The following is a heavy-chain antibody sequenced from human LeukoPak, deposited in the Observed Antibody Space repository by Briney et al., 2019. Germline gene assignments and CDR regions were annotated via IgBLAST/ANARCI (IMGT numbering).Heavy chain of an antibody. CDR1: RGSISGYY. CDR3: ARYRRFNDMDV. J-gene: IGHJ6*02. V-gene: IGHV4-59*01. CDR2: IYYIGST. Sequence: SETLSLTCTVSRGSISGYYWSWIRQPPGKGLEWIGDIYYIGSTNYNPSLKSRVTISVDTSKNQFSLNLSSVTAADTAVYYCARYRRFNDMDVWGQGTTVTVSS. D-gene: IGHD2-8*01.